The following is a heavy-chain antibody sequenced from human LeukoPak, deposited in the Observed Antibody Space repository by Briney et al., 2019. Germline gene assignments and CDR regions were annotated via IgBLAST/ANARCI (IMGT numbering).Heavy chain of an antibody. CDR2: VSYDGSNK. V-gene: IGHV3-30*03. D-gene: IGHD3-3*01. J-gene: IGHJ4*02. CDR3: ARENLESWSTIDY. CDR1: GFTFSSYG. Sequence: GGSLRLSCAASGFTFSSYGMHWVRQAPGKGLEWVAVVSYDGSNKYYADSVKGRFTISRDNSKDTLYLQMNSLRAEDTAVYYCARENLESWSTIDYWGQGTLVTVSS.